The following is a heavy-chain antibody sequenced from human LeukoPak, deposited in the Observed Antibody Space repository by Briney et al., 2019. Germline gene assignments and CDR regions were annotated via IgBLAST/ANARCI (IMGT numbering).Heavy chain of an antibody. J-gene: IGHJ4*02. CDR1: GLSFSSYS. Sequence: GGFLRLSCAASGLSFSSYSMNWFRQAPGKGLEWFPSMSSSSSYIYYADSVKGRFTTSRDNANNSLYLQMNSLRAEDASEYYCASDATISHGIAVPRSGLSHYWGQGTLVTVSS. CDR2: MSSSSSYI. D-gene: IGHD6-19*01. V-gene: IGHV3-21*01. CDR3: ASDATISHGIAVPRSGLSHY.